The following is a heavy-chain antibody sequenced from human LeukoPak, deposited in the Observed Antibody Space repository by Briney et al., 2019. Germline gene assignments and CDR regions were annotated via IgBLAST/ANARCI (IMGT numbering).Heavy chain of an antibody. CDR1: GFTFSHYE. CDR2: IRFVDSSK. J-gene: IGHJ6*03. Sequence: GGSLRLSCAASGFTFSHYEMNWVRQAPGKGLEWTSYIRFVDSSKSYADSVKGRFTISRDNAKNSLYLQMNSLRAEDMALYYCAKAGSGSYYYYMDVWGKGTTVTVSS. D-gene: IGHD3-3*01. CDR3: AKAGSGSYYYYMDV. V-gene: IGHV3-48*03.